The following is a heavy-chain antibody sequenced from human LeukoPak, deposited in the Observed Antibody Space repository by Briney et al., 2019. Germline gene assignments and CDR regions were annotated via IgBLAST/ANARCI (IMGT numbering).Heavy chain of an antibody. D-gene: IGHD2-2*01. V-gene: IGHV3-30*03. CDR1: GFTFSSYG. CDR3: ARDTRYCSSTSCYTPVYYYYGMDV. J-gene: IGHJ6*02. Sequence: GGSLRLSCAASGFTFSSYGMHWVRQAPGKGLEWVAVISYDGSNKYYADSVKGRFTISRDNAKNSLYLQMNSLRAEDTAVYYCARDTRYCSSTSCYTPVYYYYGMDVWGQGTTVTVSS. CDR2: ISYDGSNK.